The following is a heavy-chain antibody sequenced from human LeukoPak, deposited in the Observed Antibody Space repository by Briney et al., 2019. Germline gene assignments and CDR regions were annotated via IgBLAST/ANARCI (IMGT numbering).Heavy chain of an antibody. V-gene: IGHV3-53*05. CDR1: GGSISSSSYY. D-gene: IGHD3-10*01. J-gene: IGHJ6*03. CDR2: IYSGGST. CDR3: AREIYYYGSGSYPGPHMDV. Sequence: ETLSLTCTVSGGSISSSSYYWGWIRQSPGKGLEWASVIYSGGSTYYADSVKGRFTISRDNSKNTLYLQMNSLRAEDTAVYYCAREIYYYGSGSYPGPHMDVWGKGTTVSVSS.